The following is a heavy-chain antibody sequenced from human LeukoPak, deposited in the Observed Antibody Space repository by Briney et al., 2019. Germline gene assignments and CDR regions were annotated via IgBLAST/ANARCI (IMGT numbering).Heavy chain of an antibody. CDR2: IRYDGSNK. J-gene: IGHJ4*02. D-gene: IGHD2-2*01. Sequence: GGSLRLSCAASGFTFSSYGMHWVRQAPGKGLEWVAFIRYDGSNKYYADSVRGRFTISRDNAENSLYLQMNSLRVEDTAVYYCARAPTVLVGYCSSSSCQADYWGQGTLVTVSS. CDR1: GFTFSSYG. CDR3: ARAPTVLVGYCSSSSCQADY. V-gene: IGHV3-30*02.